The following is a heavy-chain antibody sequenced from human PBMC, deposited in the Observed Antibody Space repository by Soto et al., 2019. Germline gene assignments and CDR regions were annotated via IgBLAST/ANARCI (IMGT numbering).Heavy chain of an antibody. V-gene: IGHV3-21*01. Sequence: PGGSLRLSCAASGFNFNSYTINWVRQAPGKRLEWLSSISSTGYIFSTDSVRGRFTISRYNAKNSVYLQINSLRAEDTAVYFCARDCSGGTCYPGMDVWGQGNTVTVSS. CDR2: ISSTGYI. D-gene: IGHD2-15*01. CDR1: GFNFNSYT. CDR3: ARDCSGGTCYPGMDV. J-gene: IGHJ6*02.